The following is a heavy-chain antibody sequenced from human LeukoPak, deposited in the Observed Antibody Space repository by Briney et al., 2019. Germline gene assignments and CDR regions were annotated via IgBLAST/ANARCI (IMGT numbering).Heavy chain of an antibody. J-gene: IGHJ4*02. CDR1: GFTVSSNY. Sequence: PGGSLRLSCAASGFTVSSNYMSWVRQAPGKGLEWVSVLYSGGNIYYADSVKGRFSISRDNSKNMLYLQMNSLRVEDTAVYYCARGPVAPILYFSSWGQGTLVTVSS. D-gene: IGHD2-15*01. V-gene: IGHV3-53*01. CDR2: LYSGGNI. CDR3: ARGPVAPILYFSS.